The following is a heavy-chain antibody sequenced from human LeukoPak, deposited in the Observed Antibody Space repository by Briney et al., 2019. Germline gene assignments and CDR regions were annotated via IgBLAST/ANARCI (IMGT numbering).Heavy chain of an antibody. Sequence: ASVKVSCKASGGTFSSYAISWVRQAPGQGLEWMGGIIPIFGTANYAQKFQGRVTITADESTSTAYMELSSLRSEDTAVYYCARADSSGYYLENWFDPWGQGTLVTVPS. CDR1: GGTFSSYA. V-gene: IGHV1-69*13. CDR3: ARADSSGYYLENWFDP. CDR2: IIPIFGTA. J-gene: IGHJ5*02. D-gene: IGHD3-22*01.